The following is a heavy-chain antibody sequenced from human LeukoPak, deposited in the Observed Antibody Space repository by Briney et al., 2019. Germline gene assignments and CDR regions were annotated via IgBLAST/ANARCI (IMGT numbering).Heavy chain of an antibody. CDR1: GGYISSYY. J-gene: IGHJ4*02. CDR3: ARGRTSFDY. D-gene: IGHD4/OR15-4a*01. CDR2: MSHSGST. Sequence: PETLSLTCTVSGGYISSYYWSWIRQPPGKGLEWIGYMSHSGSTNYSPSLKNRVTISLDTSKNQFSLKLTSVTAADTAVYYCARGRTSFDYWGQGTLVTVSS. V-gene: IGHV4-59*01.